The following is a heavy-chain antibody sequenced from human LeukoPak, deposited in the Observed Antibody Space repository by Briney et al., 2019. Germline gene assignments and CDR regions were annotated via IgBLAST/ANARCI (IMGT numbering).Heavy chain of an antibody. CDR3: AKDEALGGSRGAFDI. CDR1: GFTFSSYG. Sequence: PGGSLRLSCAASGFTFSSYGMHWVRQAPGKGLEWVAVISYDGSNKYYADSVKGRFTISRDNSKNTLYLQMNSLRAEDTAVYYCAKDEALGGSRGAFDIWGQGTMVTVSS. J-gene: IGHJ3*02. V-gene: IGHV3-30*18. D-gene: IGHD1-26*01. CDR2: ISYDGSNK.